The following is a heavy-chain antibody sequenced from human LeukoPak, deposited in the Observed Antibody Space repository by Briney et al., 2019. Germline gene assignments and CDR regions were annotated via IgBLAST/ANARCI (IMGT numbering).Heavy chain of an antibody. J-gene: IGHJ4*02. CDR2: ITGSASST. D-gene: IGHD3-22*01. V-gene: IGHV3-23*01. CDR1: GFTFSSYG. CDR3: AKLSSKGRGYIDY. Sequence: GGSLRLSCAASGFTFSSYGMSWVRQAPGKGLEWVSTITGSASSTYDADSVKGRFTISRDNFKNTLYLQMNSLRAEDTAVYYCAKLSSKGRGYIDYWGQGTLVTVSS.